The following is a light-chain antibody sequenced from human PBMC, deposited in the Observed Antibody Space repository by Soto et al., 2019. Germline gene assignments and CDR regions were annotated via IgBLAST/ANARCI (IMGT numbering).Light chain of an antibody. J-gene: IGKJ4*01. CDR3: QQRSNWPST. Sequence: EIVLTQSPATLSLSPGERPPPSCRASQGVRAYLAWYQQKPGQAPRLLMYDASNRATGIPARFSGSGSGTDFTLTISSLEPEDFAVYYCQQRSNWPSTFGGGTKVEIK. CDR2: DAS. V-gene: IGKV3-11*01. CDR1: QGVRAY.